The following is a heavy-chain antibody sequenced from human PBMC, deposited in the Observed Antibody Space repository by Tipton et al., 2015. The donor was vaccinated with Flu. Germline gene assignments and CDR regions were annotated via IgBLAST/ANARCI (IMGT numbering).Heavy chain of an antibody. V-gene: IGHV3-23*01. Sequence: SLRLSCAASGFSFSGHWMHWVRQAPGKGLEWVSTIYGRGIITYYADSVKGRFTISRDNSKNTLYLQMNRLRAEDTAVYYCAKHDYGNYRPFDYWGQGTLVTVSS. CDR3: AKHDYGNYRPFDY. J-gene: IGHJ4*02. D-gene: IGHD4-11*01. CDR1: GFSFSGHW. CDR2: IYGRGIIT.